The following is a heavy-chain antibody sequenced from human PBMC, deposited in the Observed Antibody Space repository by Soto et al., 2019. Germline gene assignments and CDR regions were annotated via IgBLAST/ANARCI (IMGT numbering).Heavy chain of an antibody. V-gene: IGHV3-30*03. CDR2: IPYGGTNK. D-gene: IGHD3-3*01. CDR1: GFTFRNYG. J-gene: IGHJ6*02. Sequence: HPGGSLRLSCAASGFTFRNYGMHWVRQAPGKGLEWVAVIPYGGTNKYYADSVKGRFTISRDNSKNTLYLQMNSLRAEDTAVYFCARDHPGDFGVIIADHYCGLNVWGRGTTVTVSS. CDR3: ARDHPGDFGVIIADHYCGLNV.